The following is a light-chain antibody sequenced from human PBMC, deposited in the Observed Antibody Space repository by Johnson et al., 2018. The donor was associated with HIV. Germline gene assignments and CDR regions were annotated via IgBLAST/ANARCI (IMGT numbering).Light chain of an antibody. CDR2: DNN. J-gene: IGLJ1*01. Sequence: QSALTQPPSVSAAPGQKVTISCSGSSSNIGRNYVSWYQQLPGTAPKLLIFDNNKRPSGIPDRFSASKSGTSATLGITGLQTGDEADYYCGTGDSSLSAYVVGTGTKVTVL. CDR1: SSNIGRNY. V-gene: IGLV1-51*01. CDR3: GTGDSSLSAYV.